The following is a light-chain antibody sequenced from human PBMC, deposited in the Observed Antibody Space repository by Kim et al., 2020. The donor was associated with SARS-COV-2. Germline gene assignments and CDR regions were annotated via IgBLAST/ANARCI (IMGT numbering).Light chain of an antibody. J-gene: IGLJ1*01. Sequence: SYELTQPPSVSVSPGQTASITCSGEKLGDKYACWYQQKPGQSTVLVIYQDSKRPSGIPERFSGSNSGNTATLTISGTQAMDEADYYCQAWDSSTGVFGTG. V-gene: IGLV3-1*01. CDR3: QAWDSSTGV. CDR2: QDS. CDR1: KLGDKY.